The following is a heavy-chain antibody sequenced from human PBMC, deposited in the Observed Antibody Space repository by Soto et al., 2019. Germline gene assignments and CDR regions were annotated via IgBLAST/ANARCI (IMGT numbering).Heavy chain of an antibody. V-gene: IGHV4-61*08. J-gene: IGHJ4*02. CDR3: ARLSSDRSAVASPFDY. Sequence: PSETLSLTCTVSGGSISSGGYYWSWIRQPPGKGLEWIGYIYYSGSTNYNPSLKSRVTISVDTSKNQFSLKLSSVTAADTAVYYCARLSSDRSAVASPFDYWGQGTLVTVS. D-gene: IGHD6-19*01. CDR1: GGSISSGGYY. CDR2: IYYSGST.